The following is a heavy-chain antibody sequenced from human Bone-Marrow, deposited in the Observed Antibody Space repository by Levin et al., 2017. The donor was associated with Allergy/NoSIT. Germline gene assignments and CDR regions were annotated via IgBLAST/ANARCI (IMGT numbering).Heavy chain of an antibody. CDR2: ISSSSSYI. CDR1: GFTFSSYS. J-gene: IGHJ6*02. Sequence: GGSLRLSCAASGFTFSSYSMNWVRQAPGKGLEWVSSISSSSSYIYYADSVKGRFTISRDNAKNSLYLQMNSLRAEDTAVYYCASSVGHGFTIFGVVIMDYYYYYGMDGWGQGTTVTVSS. CDR3: ASSVGHGFTIFGVVIMDYYYYYGMDG. V-gene: IGHV3-21*01. D-gene: IGHD3-3*01.